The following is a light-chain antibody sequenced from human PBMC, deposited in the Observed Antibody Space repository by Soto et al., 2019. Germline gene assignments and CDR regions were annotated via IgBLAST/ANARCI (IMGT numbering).Light chain of an antibody. CDR1: QSVSSI. J-gene: IGKJ4*01. Sequence: EIVLTQSPATLSLSPGERATLSCRASQSVSSILAWYQQKPGQAPRLLIYDASNRATGIPVRFSGSGSVTDFTLTISSLEPEDFAVYYCQQSRNWPLTFGGGTKVEIK. V-gene: IGKV3-11*01. CDR3: QQSRNWPLT. CDR2: DAS.